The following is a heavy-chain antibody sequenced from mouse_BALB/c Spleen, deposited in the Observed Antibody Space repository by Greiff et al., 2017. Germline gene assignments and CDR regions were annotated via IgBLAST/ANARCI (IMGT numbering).Heavy chain of an antibody. Sequence: EVKLVESGGGLVQPGGSMKLSCVASGFTFSNYWMNWVRQSPEKGLEWVAEIRLKSNNYATHYAESVKGRFTISRDDSKSSVYLQMNNLRAEDTGIYYCTRFITTATDWYFDVWGAGTTVTVSS. V-gene: IGHV6-6*02. J-gene: IGHJ1*01. CDR3: TRFITTATDWYFDV. CDR1: GFTFSNYW. CDR2: IRLKSNNYAT. D-gene: IGHD1-2*01.